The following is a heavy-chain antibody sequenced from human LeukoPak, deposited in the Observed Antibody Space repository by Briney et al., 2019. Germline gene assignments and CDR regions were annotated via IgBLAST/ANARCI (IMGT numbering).Heavy chain of an antibody. V-gene: IGHV5-51*01. D-gene: IGHD3-3*01. CDR1: GYSFTIYG. Sequence: GESLKISCKGSGYSFTIYGIGSVRQMPGKGLEWMGIIYPGDSDTRYSPSFQGQVTISADKSISTAYLQWSSLKASDTAMYYCARPEYDFWSGYSDYWGQGTLVTVSS. CDR3: ARPEYDFWSGYSDY. CDR2: IYPGDSDT. J-gene: IGHJ4*02.